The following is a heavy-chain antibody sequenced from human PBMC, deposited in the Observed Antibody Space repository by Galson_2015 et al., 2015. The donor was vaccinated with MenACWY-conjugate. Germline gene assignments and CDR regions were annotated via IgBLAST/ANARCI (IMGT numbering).Heavy chain of an antibody. V-gene: IGHV5-51*01. Sequence: QSGAEVKKPGESLKISCKGSGYTFTSNWIGWVRQMPGKGLEWMGIIYPGDSDTRYTPSFQGHVTISADKSINTAYLQWGSLEASDTAMYYCARQGFSSSSLDYWGQGTLVTVSS. CDR1: GYTFTSNW. CDR3: ARQGFSSSSLDY. D-gene: IGHD6-6*01. J-gene: IGHJ4*02. CDR2: IYPGDSDT.